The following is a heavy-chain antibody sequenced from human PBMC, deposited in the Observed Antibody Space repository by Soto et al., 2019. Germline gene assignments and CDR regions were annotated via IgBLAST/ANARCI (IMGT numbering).Heavy chain of an antibody. CDR1: GFTFSSYS. D-gene: IGHD3-16*01. CDR2: ISGSGFST. V-gene: IGHV3-23*01. CDR3: ATFTFGRPFDT. J-gene: IGHJ3*02. Sequence: PGGSLRLSCAASGFTFSSYSMNWVRQAPGQGLEWVSAISGSGFSTYYADSVKGRFSISSDSSKNTLFLQMNSLRADDTAVYFCATFTFGRPFDTWGQGTMVT.